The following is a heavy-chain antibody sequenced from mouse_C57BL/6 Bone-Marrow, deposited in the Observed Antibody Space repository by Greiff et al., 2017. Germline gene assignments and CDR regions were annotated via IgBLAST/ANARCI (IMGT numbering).Heavy chain of an antibody. CDR2: IYPGSGST. D-gene: IGHD1-1*01. J-gene: IGHJ4*01. V-gene: IGHV1-55*01. CDR3: AREDYYGSSYYAMDY. CDR1: GYTFTSYW. Sequence: VQPQQPGAELVKPGASVKMSCKASGYTFTSYWINWVKQRPGQGLEWIGDIYPGSGSTNYNEKFKSKATLTVDTSSSTAYMQLSSLTSEDSAVYYCAREDYYGSSYYAMDYWGQGTSVTVSS.